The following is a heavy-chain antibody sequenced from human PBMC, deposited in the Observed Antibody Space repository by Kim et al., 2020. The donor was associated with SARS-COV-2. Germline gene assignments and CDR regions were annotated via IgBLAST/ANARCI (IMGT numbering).Heavy chain of an antibody. CDR1: GFTFSDYA. CDR3: AKDLQAGHSRSWYKVGFDP. Sequence: GGSLRLSCAASGFTFSDYAMTWVRQAPGKGLEWVSIISGSGVSQYYADSVKGRFTISRDNSKNTLYLEMNSLRAEDTAVYYCAKDLQAGHSRSWYKVGFDPWGQGTLVTVSS. D-gene: IGHD6-13*01. J-gene: IGHJ5*02. V-gene: IGHV3-23*01. CDR2: ISGSGVSQ.